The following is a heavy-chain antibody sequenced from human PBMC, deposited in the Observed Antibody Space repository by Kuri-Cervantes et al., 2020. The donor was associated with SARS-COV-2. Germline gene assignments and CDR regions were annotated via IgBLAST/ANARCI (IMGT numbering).Heavy chain of an antibody. Sequence: ASVKVSCKASGYTFTGYYIHWVRQAPGQGLEWMGWINPNSGGTNYAQKFQGWVTMTRDTSISTAYLELNRLRSDDTAVYYCAKDYSSDIWGEHYYGMDVWGQGTTVTVSS. CDR1: GYTFTGYY. CDR3: AKDYSSDIWGEHYYGMDV. CDR2: INPNSGGT. J-gene: IGHJ6*02. V-gene: IGHV1-2*04. D-gene: IGHD6-25*01.